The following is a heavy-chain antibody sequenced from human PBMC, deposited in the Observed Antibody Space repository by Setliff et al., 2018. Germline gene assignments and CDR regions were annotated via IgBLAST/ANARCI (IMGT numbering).Heavy chain of an antibody. CDR1: GGSFSGYY. CDR2: IYHSGST. CDR3: ALNPSWFGELFAWFDP. J-gene: IGHJ5*02. V-gene: IGHV4-34*01. Sequence: SETLSLTCAVYGGSFSGYYWSWIRQPPGKGLEWIGSIYHSGSTYYNPSLKSRVTISVDTSKNQFSLKLSSVTAADTAVYYCALNPSWFGELFAWFDPWGQGTLVTVSS. D-gene: IGHD3-10*01.